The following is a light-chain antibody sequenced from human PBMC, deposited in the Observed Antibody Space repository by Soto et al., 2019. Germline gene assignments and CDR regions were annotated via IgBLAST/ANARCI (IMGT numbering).Light chain of an antibody. CDR1: QSINAW. CDR3: QQRYSTPSWT. Sequence: IQMPNAVYTVSASVLDRVPINGRSSQSINAWLAWYQQQPGKAPQLLIYDVSTLDSGVPSRFSGSGSGTDFTLTISSLQPEDFATYYCQQRYSTPSWTFGQGTKGDIK. V-gene: IGKV1-5*01. J-gene: IGKJ1*01. CDR2: DVS.